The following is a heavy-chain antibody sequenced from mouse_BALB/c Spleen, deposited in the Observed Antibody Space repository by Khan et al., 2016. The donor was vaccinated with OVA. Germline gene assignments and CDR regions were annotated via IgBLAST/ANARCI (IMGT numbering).Heavy chain of an antibody. J-gene: IGHJ4*01. Sequence: QIQLVQSGPELKKPGETVKISCKASGYTFTNYGMNWVKQAPGKGLKWMGWINTYTGEPTYADDFKGRFAFSLETSASTAYLQINNLKNEYTATYFGARVGYNGTMDYWGQGTSVTVSS. CDR3: ARVGYNGTMDY. CDR1: GYTFTNYG. CDR2: INTYTGEP. V-gene: IGHV9-3-1*01. D-gene: IGHD2-14*01.